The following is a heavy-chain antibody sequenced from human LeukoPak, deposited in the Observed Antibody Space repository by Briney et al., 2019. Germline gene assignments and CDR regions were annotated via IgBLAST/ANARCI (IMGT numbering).Heavy chain of an antibody. CDR3: ARGGPKYDSSGYYWISPPYYYYYYMDV. Sequence: GGSLRLSCAASGFTVSSNYMSWVRQAPGKGLEWVSVIYSGGSTYYADSVKGRFTISRDNSKNTLYLQMNSLRAEDTAVYYCARGGPKYDSSGYYWISPPYYYYYYMDVWGKGTTVTISS. V-gene: IGHV3-66*01. CDR2: IYSGGST. D-gene: IGHD3-22*01. J-gene: IGHJ6*03. CDR1: GFTVSSNY.